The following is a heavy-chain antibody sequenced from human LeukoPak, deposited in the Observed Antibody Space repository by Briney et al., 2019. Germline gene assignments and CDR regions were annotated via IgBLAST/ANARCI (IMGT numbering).Heavy chain of an antibody. CDR1: GFTFRSYG. Sequence: GGSLRLSCAASGFTFRSYGMLGVRHAPGKGLEGVAFIRYDGSNKYYADSVMGRFTISRDNSKHTLYLQMNSLRAEATAVYYCAKDLNHVWGSYRTSPTFDYWGQGTLVTVSS. CDR3: AKDLNHVWGSYRTSPTFDY. CDR2: IRYDGSNK. J-gene: IGHJ4*02. V-gene: IGHV3-30*02. D-gene: IGHD3-16*02.